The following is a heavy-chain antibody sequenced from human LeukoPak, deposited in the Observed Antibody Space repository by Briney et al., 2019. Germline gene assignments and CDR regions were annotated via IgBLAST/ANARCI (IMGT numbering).Heavy chain of an antibody. Sequence: SETQSLTCTVSGGSISSYYWSWIRQPPGKGLEWIGYIYYSGSTNYNPSLKSRVTISVDTSKNQFSLKLRSVTAADTAVYYCARASYSYDINGWVPFDYWGQGTLVTVSS. CDR1: GGSISSYY. CDR3: ARASYSYDINGWVPFDY. CDR2: IYYSGST. D-gene: IGHD3-22*01. V-gene: IGHV4-59*01. J-gene: IGHJ4*02.